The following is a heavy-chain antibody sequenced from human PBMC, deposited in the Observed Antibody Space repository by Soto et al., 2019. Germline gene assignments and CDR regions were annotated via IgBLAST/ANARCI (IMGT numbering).Heavy chain of an antibody. CDR3: ARDPSLRAAAGTDPVGLGV. CDR2: IIPIFGTA. J-gene: IGHJ6*02. Sequence: GFPLNLARKTAGERMSIDVGSRGLKKQGQGLEWMGGIIPIFGTANYAQKFQGRVTITADKSTSTAYMELSSLRSEDTAVYYCARDPSLRAAAGTDPVGLGVSAQGTT. D-gene: IGHD6-13*01. V-gene: IGHV1-69*06. CDR1: GERMSIDV.